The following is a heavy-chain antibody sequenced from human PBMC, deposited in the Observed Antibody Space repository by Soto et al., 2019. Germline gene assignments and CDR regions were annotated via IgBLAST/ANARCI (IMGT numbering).Heavy chain of an antibody. D-gene: IGHD1-26*01. Sequence: SETLSLTCTVSGGSISSGDYSWSWIRQPPGKGLEWIGYIYYSGSTYYNPSLKSRVTISVDTSKNQFSLKLSSVTAAYTAVYYCARGGHGQAYYSGSYGGFDYWGQGTLVTVSS. CDR2: IYYSGST. J-gene: IGHJ4*02. V-gene: IGHV4-30-4*01. CDR1: GGSISSGDYS. CDR3: ARGGHGQAYYSGSYGGFDY.